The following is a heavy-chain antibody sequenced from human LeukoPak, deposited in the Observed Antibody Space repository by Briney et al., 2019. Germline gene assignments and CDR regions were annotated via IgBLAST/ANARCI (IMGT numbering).Heavy chain of an antibody. Sequence: GGSLRLSCAASGFTFSSYSMNWVRQAPGKGLEWVSSISSSSSYIYYADSVKGRFTISRDNAKNSLYLQVNSLRAEDTAVYYCARDPAQYYYDSSGYYYLATKYYMDVWGKGTTVTVSS. V-gene: IGHV3-21*01. D-gene: IGHD3-22*01. CDR1: GFTFSSYS. CDR2: ISSSSSYI. J-gene: IGHJ6*03. CDR3: ARDPAQYYYDSSGYYYLATKYYMDV.